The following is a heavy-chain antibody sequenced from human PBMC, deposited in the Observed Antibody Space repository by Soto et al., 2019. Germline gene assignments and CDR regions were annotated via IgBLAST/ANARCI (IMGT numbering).Heavy chain of an antibody. Sequence: ASVKVSCKTSGHTFVDYGITWVRQAPGQGLEWMGWISAYTDKIHYALKFQGRVTLTADTSTNTAYMELRSLRSDDTAIYYCATFYCTTASCYVGGFDPWGQGTRVTVSS. CDR2: ISAYTDKI. J-gene: IGHJ5*02. D-gene: IGHD2-8*01. V-gene: IGHV1-18*04. CDR1: GHTFVDYG. CDR3: ATFYCTTASCYVGGFDP.